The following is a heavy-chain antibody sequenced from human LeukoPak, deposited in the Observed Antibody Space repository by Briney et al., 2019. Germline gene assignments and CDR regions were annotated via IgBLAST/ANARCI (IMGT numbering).Heavy chain of an antibody. V-gene: IGHV3-48*03. CDR3: ISHAFDI. Sequence: PGGSLRLSCAASGFTFSSHEMNWVRQAPGKGLEWVSYTSSSGSTIYYADSVKGRFTISRDNAKNSLYLQMNSLRAEDMAVYYCISHAFDIWGQGTMVTVSS. CDR1: GFTFSSHE. J-gene: IGHJ3*02. CDR2: TSSSGSTI.